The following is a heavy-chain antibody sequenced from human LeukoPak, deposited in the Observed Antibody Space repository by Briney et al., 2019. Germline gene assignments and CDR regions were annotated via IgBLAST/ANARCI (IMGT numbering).Heavy chain of an antibody. Sequence: GASVKVSCKASGYNFISYYMHWVRQAPGQGLEWMGITNPSGGSTSYAQKFQDRVTMTSDPSTSTVYMELSSLKSEDTAVYYCAREDVVLVDAVRYYYYGMDVWGQGTTVTVSS. CDR3: AREDVVLVDAVRYYYYGMDV. V-gene: IGHV1-46*01. CDR1: GYNFISYY. D-gene: IGHD2-8*01. CDR2: TNPSGGST. J-gene: IGHJ6*02.